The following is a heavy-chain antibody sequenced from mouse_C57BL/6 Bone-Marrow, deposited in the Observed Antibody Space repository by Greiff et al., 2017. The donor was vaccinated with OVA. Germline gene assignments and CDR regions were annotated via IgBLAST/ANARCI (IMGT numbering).Heavy chain of an antibody. CDR3: TRDQY. CDR2: IDPENGYT. CDR1: GFNIKDDN. J-gene: IGHJ2*01. Sequence: EVQLQESGAELVRPGASVKLSCTASGFNIKDDNMHWVKERPEKGLEWIGWIDPENGYTDYASKFKGKATITENTSSKTIYLQLSSLTSEDTAVYYCTRDQYGGRGTALTVTS. V-gene: IGHV14-4*01.